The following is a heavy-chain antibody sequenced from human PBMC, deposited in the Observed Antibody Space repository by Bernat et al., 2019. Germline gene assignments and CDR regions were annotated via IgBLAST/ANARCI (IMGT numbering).Heavy chain of an antibody. CDR3: ARDNREVAVAGTTDY. J-gene: IGHJ4*02. CDR2: ISAYNGNT. V-gene: IGHV1-18*01. Sequence: QVQLVQSGAEVKKPGASVKVSCKASGYTFTSYGISWVRQASGQRLEWMGWISAYNGNTNYAQKHQGRVTMTTNTATGTAYMELRSVRSDDAAVYYCARDNREVAVAGTTDYWGQGTLVTVAS. CDR1: GYTFTSYG. D-gene: IGHD6-19*01.